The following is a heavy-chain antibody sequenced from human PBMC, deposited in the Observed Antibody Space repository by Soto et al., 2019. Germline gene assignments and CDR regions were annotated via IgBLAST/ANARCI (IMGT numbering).Heavy chain of an antibody. Sequence: EVQLLESGGGLVQPGGSLRLSCAASGFIFDYYAMSWVRQTPGKGLEWVSSISASGIHTYYTDSVKGRFTISRDNSKNTLFLQMNSLTAEDAADFYCAKVGPNRADVGSFSYYGLDVWGQGTTVTVSS. CDR2: ISASGIHT. V-gene: IGHV3-23*01. CDR3: AKVGPNRADVGSFSYYGLDV. CDR1: GFIFDYYA. D-gene: IGHD6-6*01. J-gene: IGHJ6*02.